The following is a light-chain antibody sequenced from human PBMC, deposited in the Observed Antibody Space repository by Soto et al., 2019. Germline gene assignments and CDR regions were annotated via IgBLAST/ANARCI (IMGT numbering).Light chain of an antibody. Sequence: AIRMTQSPSSLSASTGDRVTITCRASQDISNYLVWYQQNPGKAPKVLIHAASTLQGGVSSRFSGSGSGTYFTLTINRLQSEDFATYYCQHYYSYPWTFGQGTKVEV. CDR1: QDISNY. V-gene: IGKV1-8*01. CDR3: QHYYSYPWT. J-gene: IGKJ1*01. CDR2: AAS.